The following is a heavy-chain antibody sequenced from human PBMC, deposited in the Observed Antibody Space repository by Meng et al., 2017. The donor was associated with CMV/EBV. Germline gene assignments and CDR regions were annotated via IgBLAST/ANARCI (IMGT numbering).Heavy chain of an antibody. Sequence: GGSLRLSCAASGFTFSDSTMRWVRQASGKGLEWVGHIRNKANNYATAYAASVKGRFTISRDDSSSTTYLQLSSVKADDTAVYYCVAPSCSSTNCYAADFWGQGTLVTVSS. CDR3: VAPSCSSTNCYAADF. D-gene: IGHD2-2*01. CDR2: IRNKANNYAT. CDR1: GFTFSDST. J-gene: IGHJ4*02. V-gene: IGHV3-73*01.